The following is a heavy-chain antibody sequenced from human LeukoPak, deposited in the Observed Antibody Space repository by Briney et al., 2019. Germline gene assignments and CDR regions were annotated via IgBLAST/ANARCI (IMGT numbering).Heavy chain of an antibody. Sequence: GGSLRLSCAASRFTFSNYGMHWVRQAPGKGLEWVAFIRYDGSNKYYADSVKGRFTISRDNSKNTLYLQMNSLSAEDTAVYYCAKTGCDYWGQGTLVTVSS. J-gene: IGHJ4*02. V-gene: IGHV3-30*02. CDR2: IRYDGSNK. CDR3: AKTGCDY. CDR1: RFTFSNYG.